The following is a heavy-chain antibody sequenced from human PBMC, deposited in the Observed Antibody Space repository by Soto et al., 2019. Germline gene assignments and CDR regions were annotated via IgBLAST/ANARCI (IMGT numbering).Heavy chain of an antibody. J-gene: IGHJ4*02. CDR2: MYYSGTT. D-gene: IGHD1-20*01. CDR3: ARHGRKLGITGTMGNFDY. CDR1: GGSISSTTYS. Sequence: PSETLSLTCTVSGGSISSTTYSWGWIRQPPGKGLEWIGSMYYSGTTYSNPSLQSRVTISVDTSNNQFSLKLTSVTAADTSVYYCARHGRKLGITGTMGNFDYWGQGSLVTVSS. V-gene: IGHV4-39*01.